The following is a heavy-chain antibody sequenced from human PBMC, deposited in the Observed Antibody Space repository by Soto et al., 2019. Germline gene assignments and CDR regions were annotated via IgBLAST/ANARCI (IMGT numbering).Heavy chain of an antibody. Sequence: ESGPTLVNPTQTLTLTCPVSGFSLSKARMGVSWIRQPPGKALEWLAHIFWNDERSYNTSLKSRLTISRDTSKSQVVLTMTNVDPVDTGTYFCARALREGLPIYYFDSWGQGTLVTVSS. J-gene: IGHJ4*02. CDR1: GFSLSKARMG. D-gene: IGHD1-26*01. CDR3: ARALREGLPIYYFDS. CDR2: IFWNDER. V-gene: IGHV2-26*01.